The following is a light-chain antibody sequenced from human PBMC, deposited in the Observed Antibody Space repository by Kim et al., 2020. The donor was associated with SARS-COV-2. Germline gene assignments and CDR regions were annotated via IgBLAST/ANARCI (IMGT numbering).Light chain of an antibody. CDR3: SAWDSRLSAWV. CDR2: RSN. V-gene: IGLV10-54*01. Sequence: QHATLPCTGARHGVGNEAATWLQQHQGHPPQPLSSRSNNRPSGLSERFAASRSGDTASLTITGLQPEDEADYYCSAWDSRLSAWVFGGGTQLTVL. J-gene: IGLJ3*02. CDR1: RHGVGNEA.